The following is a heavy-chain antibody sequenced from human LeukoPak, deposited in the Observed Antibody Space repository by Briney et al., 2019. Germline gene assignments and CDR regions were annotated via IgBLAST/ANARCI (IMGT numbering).Heavy chain of an antibody. V-gene: IGHV3-30*04. CDR1: GFTFSSYA. CDR3: ARDFGGYSGYEPIYFDY. D-gene: IGHD5-12*01. CDR2: ISYDGSNK. Sequence: GGSLRLSCAASGFTFSSYAMHWVRQAPGKGLEWVAVISYDGSNKYYADSVKGRFTISRDNSKNTLYLQMNSLRAEDTAVYYCARDFGGYSGYEPIYFDYWGQGTLVTVSS. J-gene: IGHJ4*02.